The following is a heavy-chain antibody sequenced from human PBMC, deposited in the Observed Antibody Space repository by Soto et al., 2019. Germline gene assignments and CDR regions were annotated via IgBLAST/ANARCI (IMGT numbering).Heavy chain of an antibody. D-gene: IGHD5-12*01. CDR2: IWYDGSNK. CDR1: GFTFSTYG. Sequence: QVQLVESGGGVVQPGRSLRLSCAASGFTFSTYGMHWVRQAPGKGLEWVAVIWYDGSNKYYADSVKGRFTISRDNSKNTLYLQMNSLRAEDTAVYYCARVFGGYFLYLDSWGQGTLVTVSS. J-gene: IGHJ4*02. CDR3: ARVFGGYFLYLDS. V-gene: IGHV3-33*01.